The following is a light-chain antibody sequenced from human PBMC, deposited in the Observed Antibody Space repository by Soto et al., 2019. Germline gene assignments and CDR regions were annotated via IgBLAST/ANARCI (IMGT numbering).Light chain of an antibody. V-gene: IGKV1-39*01. CDR3: QQSYSSPPT. Sequence: DIQITQSPSSLSASVEDRVVIPCRARQSISNYLNWYQQKPGKAPKLLIFAASSLQSGVPSRFSGSRSGPDFTLTISSLQPEDFETDYCQQSYSSPPTFGQGTKVDIK. J-gene: IGKJ1*01. CDR2: AAS. CDR1: QSISNY.